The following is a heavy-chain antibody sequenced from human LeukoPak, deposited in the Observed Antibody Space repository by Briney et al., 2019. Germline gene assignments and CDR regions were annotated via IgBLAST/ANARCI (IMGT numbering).Heavy chain of an antibody. CDR3: ARGDYGDYVSSWFDP. CDR1: GFSFSSYW. Sequence: GGSLRLSCEGSGFSFSSYWMTWVRQSPGKGPEWVANIRQDESERYTVDSVKGRFTISRDNAKNSVYLHMNSLRAEDTALYYCARGDYGDYVSSWFDPWGQGTLVTVSS. V-gene: IGHV3-7*01. CDR2: IRQDESER. D-gene: IGHD4-17*01. J-gene: IGHJ5*02.